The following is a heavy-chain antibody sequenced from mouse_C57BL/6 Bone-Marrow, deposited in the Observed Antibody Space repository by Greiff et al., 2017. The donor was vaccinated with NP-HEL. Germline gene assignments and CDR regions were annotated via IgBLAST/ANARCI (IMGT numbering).Heavy chain of an antibody. CDR1: GYTFTSYW. CDR2: IYPGSGST. CDR3: ARPSTVVAPHYFDY. D-gene: IGHD1-1*01. J-gene: IGHJ2*01. V-gene: IGHV1-55*01. Sequence: VQLQQPGAELVKPGASVKMSCKASGYTFTSYWITWVKQRPGQGLEWIGDIYPGSGSTNYNEKFKSKATLTVDTSSSTAYMQLSSLTSEDSAVYYCARPSTVVAPHYFDYWGQGTTLTVSS.